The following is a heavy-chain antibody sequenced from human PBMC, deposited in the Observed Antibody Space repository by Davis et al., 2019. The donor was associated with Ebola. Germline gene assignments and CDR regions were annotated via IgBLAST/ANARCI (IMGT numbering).Heavy chain of an antibody. V-gene: IGHV4-34*01. CDR2: INHSGST. CDR3: ARSDFWSGYSR. CDR1: GFTFSSYA. J-gene: IGHJ4*02. Sequence: LSCAASGFTFSSYAMSWIRQPPGKGLEWIGEINHSGSTNYNPSLKSRVTISVDTSKNQFSLKLSSVTAADTAVYYCARSDFWSGYSRWGQGTLVTVSS. D-gene: IGHD3-3*01.